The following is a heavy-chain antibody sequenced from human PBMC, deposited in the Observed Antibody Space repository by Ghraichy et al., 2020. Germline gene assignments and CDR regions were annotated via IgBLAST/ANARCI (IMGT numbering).Heavy chain of an antibody. CDR2: ISYDGISE. V-gene: IGHV3-30-3*01. D-gene: IGHD6-19*01. J-gene: IGHJ4*02. Sequence: SCATSGLVFSTAIIHWIRQAPGKGLEWVAAISYDGISEYFADSVKGRFTISRDNSKNTVYLQMNTLRGDDTAVYYCAREGFTSGWAGCFEHWGQGTRVTVSS. CDR3: AREGFTSGWAGCFEH. CDR1: GLVFSTAI.